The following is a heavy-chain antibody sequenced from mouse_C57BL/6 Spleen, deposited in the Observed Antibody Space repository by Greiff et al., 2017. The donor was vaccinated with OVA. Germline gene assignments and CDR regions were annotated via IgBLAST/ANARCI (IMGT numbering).Heavy chain of an antibody. CDR1: GFTFSDYG. CDR3: ARRAVRFYAMDY. CDR2: ISSGSSTI. V-gene: IGHV5-17*01. Sequence: EVQGVESGGGLVKPGGSLKLSCAASGFTFSDYGMHWVRQAPEKGLEWVAYISSGSSTIYYADTVKGRFTISRDNAKNTLFLQMTSLRSEDTAMYYCARRAVRFYAMDYWGQGTSVTVSS. D-gene: IGHD1-1*01. J-gene: IGHJ4*01.